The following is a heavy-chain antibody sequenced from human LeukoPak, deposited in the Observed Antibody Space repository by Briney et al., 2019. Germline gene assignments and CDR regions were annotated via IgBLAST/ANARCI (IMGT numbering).Heavy chain of an antibody. Sequence: PSETLSLSCTVSGASISYYYWTWIRQPAGKGLEWMGRIHSSGSTNYNPSLKSRVTMSVDTSKNQFSLRLSSVTAADTAVFYCARDPHGSSGWYDYWGQGILVTVSS. CDR1: GASISYYY. V-gene: IGHV4-4*07. CDR3: ARDPHGSSGWYDY. D-gene: IGHD6-19*01. CDR2: IHSSGST. J-gene: IGHJ4*02.